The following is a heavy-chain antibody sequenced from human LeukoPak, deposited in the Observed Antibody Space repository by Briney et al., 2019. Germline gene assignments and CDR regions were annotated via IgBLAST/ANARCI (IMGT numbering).Heavy chain of an antibody. V-gene: IGHV3-53*01. CDR2: IYSDGST. D-gene: IGHD2-2*01. Sequence: PGGSLRLSCAASGFTVSSNYMSWVRQAPGKGLEWVSVIYSDGSTYYADSVKGRFTISRDNSKNTLYLQMNSLRAEDTAVYYCARDVVGYCASTNCNPTDDYWGQGTLVTVSS. CDR3: ARDVVGYCASTNCNPTDDY. CDR1: GFTVSSNY. J-gene: IGHJ4*02.